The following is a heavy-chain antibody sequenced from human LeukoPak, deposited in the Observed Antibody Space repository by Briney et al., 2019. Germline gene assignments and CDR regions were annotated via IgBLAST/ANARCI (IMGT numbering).Heavy chain of an antibody. CDR2: IHDSGST. Sequence: SETLSLTCTASGGSIRSYYWSWIRQPPGKGLEWIGYIHDSGSTKYNPSLKSRVAISVDTSKNRFSLKLSSVTAADTAVYYCARDSRDYTDWGQGTLVTVSS. J-gene: IGHJ4*02. CDR3: ARDSRDYTD. D-gene: IGHD3-3*01. CDR1: GGSIRSYY. V-gene: IGHV4-59*12.